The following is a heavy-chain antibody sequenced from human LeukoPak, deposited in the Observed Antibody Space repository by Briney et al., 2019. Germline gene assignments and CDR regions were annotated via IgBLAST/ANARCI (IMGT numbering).Heavy chain of an antibody. J-gene: IGHJ4*02. V-gene: IGHV3-11*04. CDR1: GFPFSDYY. Sequence: GSLRLSCAASGFPFSDYYMSWIRQAPGKGLEWVSYISSSGSTIYYADSVKGRFTISRDNAKNSLYLQMNSLRAEDTAVYYCARADNVDLVDYWGQGTLVTVSS. CDR3: ARADNVDLVDY. D-gene: IGHD1-1*01. CDR2: ISSSGSTI.